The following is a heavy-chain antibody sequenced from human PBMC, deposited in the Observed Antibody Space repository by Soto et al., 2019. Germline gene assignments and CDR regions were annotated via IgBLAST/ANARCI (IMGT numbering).Heavy chain of an antibody. CDR3: ARDRPAAICCYYGMDV. V-gene: IGHV3-21*01. CDR2: ISSSSSYI. Sequence: PGGSLRLSCAASGFTFSSYSMNWVRQAPGKGLEWVSPISSSSSYIYYADSVKGRFTISRDNAKNSLYLQMSSLRAEDTAVYYCARDRPAAICCYYGMDVWGQGTTVTVSS. CDR1: GFTFSSYS. J-gene: IGHJ6*02. D-gene: IGHD2-2*01.